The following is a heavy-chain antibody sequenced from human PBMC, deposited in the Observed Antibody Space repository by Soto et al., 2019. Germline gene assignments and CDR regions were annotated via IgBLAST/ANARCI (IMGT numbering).Heavy chain of an antibody. CDR1: GGSISSGGYS. CDR2: IYHSGST. Sequence: QLQLQESGSGLVKPSQTLSLTCAVSGGSISSGGYSWSWIRQPPGKGLEWIGYIYHSGSTYYNPSLKXRXPXAXXRAKSQFSLKLSSVTAADTAVYSCAGGIAARPLGYWGQGTLVTVSS. D-gene: IGHD6-6*01. V-gene: IGHV4-30-2*01. CDR3: AGGIAARPLGY. J-gene: IGHJ4*02.